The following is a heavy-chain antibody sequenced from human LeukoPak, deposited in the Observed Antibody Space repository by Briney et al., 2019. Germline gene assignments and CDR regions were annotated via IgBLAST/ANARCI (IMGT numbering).Heavy chain of an antibody. CDR2: IYYSGST. Sequence: SETLSLTCTVSGGSIYSSSFYWGWIRQSPGKGLEWIGSIYYSGSTYYNPSLKSRVTISVDTSRNQLSLKVSSVTAADTAVYYCARRAYCSTTSCYYEDNYGMDVWGQGTTVTVSS. D-gene: IGHD2-2*01. CDR3: ARRAYCSTTSCYYEDNYGMDV. CDR1: GGSIYSSSFY. J-gene: IGHJ6*02. V-gene: IGHV4-39*01.